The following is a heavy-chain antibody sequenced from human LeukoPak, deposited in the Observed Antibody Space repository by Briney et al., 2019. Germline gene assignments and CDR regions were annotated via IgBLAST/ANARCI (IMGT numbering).Heavy chain of an antibody. J-gene: IGHJ4*02. CDR3: ARQDYPSQYCSSTTCQMYYFDY. D-gene: IGHD2-2*01. CDR1: GGSISSSSNY. Sequence: SETLSLTCAVSGGSISSSSNYWGWIRQPPGMGLEWIGSIYYSGSTNYNPSLKSRVIISLDTSKNQFSLKLSSVTAADTAVYYCARQDYPSQYCSSTTCQMYYFDYWGQGILVTVSS. CDR2: IYYSGST. V-gene: IGHV4-39*01.